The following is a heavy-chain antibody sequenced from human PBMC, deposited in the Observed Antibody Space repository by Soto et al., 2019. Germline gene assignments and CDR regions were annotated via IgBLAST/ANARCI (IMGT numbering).Heavy chain of an antibody. Sequence: SETLSLTCTVSGGSISSGGYYWSWIRQHPGKGLEWIGYIYYSGSTYYNPSLKSRVTISVDTSKNQFSLKLSSVTAADTAVYYCAREMKRNYYDSSGYPSVDYWGQGTLVTVSS. CDR1: GGSISSGGYY. D-gene: IGHD3-22*01. CDR2: IYYSGST. V-gene: IGHV4-31*03. CDR3: AREMKRNYYDSSGYPSVDY. J-gene: IGHJ4*02.